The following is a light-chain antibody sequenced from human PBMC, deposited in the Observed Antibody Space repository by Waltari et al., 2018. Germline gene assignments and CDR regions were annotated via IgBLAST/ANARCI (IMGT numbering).Light chain of an antibody. Sequence: QSALTQPASVSGSPGQSITISCTGTSSDVGSYNFVSWYQQHPGKAPKLIISEVTKRPPGVPNRFSGSKSGNTASLTISGLQADDEADYYCCSFASRIGVFGGGTKVTVL. CDR3: CSFASRIGV. V-gene: IGLV2-23*02. CDR2: EVT. J-gene: IGLJ2*01. CDR1: SSDVGSYNF.